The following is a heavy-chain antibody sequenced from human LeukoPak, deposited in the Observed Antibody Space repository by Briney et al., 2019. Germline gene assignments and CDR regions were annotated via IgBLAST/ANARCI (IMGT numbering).Heavy chain of an antibody. CDR3: ARGGIAAAGSFDY. CDR2: IIPIFGTT. D-gene: IGHD6-13*01. V-gene: IGHV1-69*13. CDR1: GGTFSSYA. Sequence: ASVKVSCKASGGTFSSYAISWVRQAPGQGLEWMGGIIPIFGTTNYAQKFQGRVTITADESTSTAYMELSSLRSEDTAVYYRARGGIAAAGSFDYWGQGTLVTVSS. J-gene: IGHJ4*02.